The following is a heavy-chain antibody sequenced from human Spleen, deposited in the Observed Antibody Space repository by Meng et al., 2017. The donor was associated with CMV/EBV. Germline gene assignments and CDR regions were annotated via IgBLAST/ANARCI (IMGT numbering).Heavy chain of an antibody. CDR3: TRACTTRCCYMGL. CDR1: GFSFNNYE. Sequence: SLKISCAGSGFSFNNYEMHWVRQAPGKGLEWISFINRSGSTIYYADSVKGRFTISRDNAKNSLFLQMNSLRAADTAVYYCTRACTTRCCYMGLWGQGTLVTVSS. D-gene: IGHD2-2*01. J-gene: IGHJ4*02. CDR2: INRSGSTI. V-gene: IGHV3-48*03.